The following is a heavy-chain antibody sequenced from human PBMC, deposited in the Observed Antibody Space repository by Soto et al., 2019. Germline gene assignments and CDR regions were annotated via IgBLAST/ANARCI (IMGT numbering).Heavy chain of an antibody. CDR3: ARGEVLLWFGELFLNGGTRFGMDV. D-gene: IGHD3-10*01. J-gene: IGHJ6*02. V-gene: IGHV4-31*03. CDR2: IYDSGST. Sequence: QVKLQESGPGLVKPSQTLSLTCTVSGGSISSGGYYWNWIRQHPGKGLEWIGNIYDSGSTNYNPSLKSRVTISVDTSKNQFSLKLSSVTAADTAVYYCARGEVLLWFGELFLNGGTRFGMDVWGQGTTVTVSS. CDR1: GGSISSGGYY.